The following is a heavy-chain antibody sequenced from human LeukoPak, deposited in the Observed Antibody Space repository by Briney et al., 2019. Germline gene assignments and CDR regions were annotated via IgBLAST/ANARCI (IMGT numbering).Heavy chain of an antibody. CDR2: INANSGGT. CDR3: AIELTSSFYFDN. V-gene: IGHV1-2*02. Sequence: ASVEVSCKASGYTFTAYYMHWVRQAPGQGLEWMGCINANSGGTDYVQKFQGRVTMTRDTSISTAYMELSGLTSDDTAVYYCAIELTSSFYFDNWGQGTLVTVSS. D-gene: IGHD3-10*01. J-gene: IGHJ4*02. CDR1: GYTFTAYY.